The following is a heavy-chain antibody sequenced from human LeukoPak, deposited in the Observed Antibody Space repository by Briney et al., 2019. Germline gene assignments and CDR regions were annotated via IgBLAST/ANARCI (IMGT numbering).Heavy chain of an antibody. CDR1: GGTFSSYA. CDR2: ISAYNGNT. J-gene: IGHJ4*02. CDR3: AKYGLSPYFDY. V-gene: IGHV1-18*03. Sequence: RASVKVSCKASGGTFSSYAISWVRQAPGQGLEWMGWISAYNGNTNYAQKLQGRVTMTRDMSTSTVYMELSSLTSEDMAIYYCAKYGLSPYFDYWGQGTLVTVSS. D-gene: IGHD4-17*01.